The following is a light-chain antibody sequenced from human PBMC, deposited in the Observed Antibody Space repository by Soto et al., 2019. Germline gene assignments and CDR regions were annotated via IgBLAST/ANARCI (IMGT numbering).Light chain of an antibody. CDR1: QSVGTS. J-gene: IGKJ2*01. CDR2: DAS. V-gene: IGKV3-11*01. CDR3: QQRSNWPRYT. Sequence: ELVLTQSPGTLSLSPGERATLSCRASQSVGTSLAWYQQNPGQAPRLLIYDASNRATGIPARFSGSGSGTDFTLTISSVEPEAFAVYYCQQRSNWPRYTFGQGTQLEIK.